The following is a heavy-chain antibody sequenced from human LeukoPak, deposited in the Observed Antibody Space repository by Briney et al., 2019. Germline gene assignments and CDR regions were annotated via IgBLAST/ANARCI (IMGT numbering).Heavy chain of an antibody. CDR3: AREGRYRYGYNEYHSYMDI. CDR2: IYYSGST. V-gene: IGHV4-59*01. CDR1: GGSISSYY. Sequence: PSETLSLTCTVSGGSISSYYWSWLRQPPGKGLEGIGYIYYSGSTNYNPSLKSRVTISVDTSKNQFSLKLSSVTAAETAVYYCAREGRYRYGYNEYHSYMDIWGKGTTVTVSS. D-gene: IGHD5-24*01. J-gene: IGHJ6*03.